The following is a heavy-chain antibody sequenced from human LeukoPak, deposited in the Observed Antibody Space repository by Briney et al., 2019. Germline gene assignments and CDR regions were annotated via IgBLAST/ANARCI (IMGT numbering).Heavy chain of an antibody. CDR2: IYTSGST. CDR3: ARETPSSWYRDAFDI. V-gene: IGHV4-61*02. J-gene: IGHJ3*02. CDR1: GGSISSGSYY. Sequence: SQTLSLTCTVSGGSISSGSYYWSWIRQPAGKGLEWIGRIYTSGSTNYNPSLKSRVTISVDTSKNQFSLKLSSVTAADTAVYYCARETPSSWYRDAFDIWGQGTMVTVSS. D-gene: IGHD6-13*01.